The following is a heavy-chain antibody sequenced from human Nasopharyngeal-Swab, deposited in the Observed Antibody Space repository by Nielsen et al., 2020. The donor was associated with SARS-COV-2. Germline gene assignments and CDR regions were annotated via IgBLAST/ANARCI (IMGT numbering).Heavy chain of an antibody. V-gene: IGHV1-18*04. Sequence: ASVKVSCKASDYMFDSFGFSWVRQAPGQGLEWMGWISAFNGNTKYAHQFQGRVTMTTDASTSTAYMELTRLRSDDTAVYYCARGGGQVVVGPTAFFDNWGQGTLVTVSS. CDR2: ISAFNGNT. CDR1: DYMFDSFG. D-gene: IGHD2-15*01. J-gene: IGHJ4*02. CDR3: ARGGGQVVVGPTAFFDN.